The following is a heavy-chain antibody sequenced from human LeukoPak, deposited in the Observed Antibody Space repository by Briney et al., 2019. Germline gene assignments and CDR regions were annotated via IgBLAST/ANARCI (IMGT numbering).Heavy chain of an antibody. D-gene: IGHD3-10*01. Sequence: SETLSLTCTVSGYSISSGYYWAWIRQPPGKGLEWIGYIYYSGSTNYNPSLKSRVTISVDTSKNQFSLKLSSVTAADTAVYYCARVGSGSYTYYYYYMDVWGKGTTVTISS. V-gene: IGHV4-61*01. CDR2: IYYSGST. J-gene: IGHJ6*03. CDR1: GYSISSGYY. CDR3: ARVGSGSYTYYYYYMDV.